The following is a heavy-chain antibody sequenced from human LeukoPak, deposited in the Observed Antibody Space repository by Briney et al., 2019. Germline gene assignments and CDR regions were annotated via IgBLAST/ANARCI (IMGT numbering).Heavy chain of an antibody. CDR2: MYYSGTT. J-gene: IGHJ5*02. V-gene: IGHV4-39*01. D-gene: IGHD1-26*01. CDR1: GGSFSSYY. Sequence: SETLSLTCAVYGGSFSSYYWGWIRQPPGKGLEWIGSMYYSGTTYYNPSLKSRVTISVDTSKNQFSLKLSSVTAADTAVYYCARHRYRSGSDWIDPWGQGTLVTVSS. CDR3: ARHRYRSGSDWIDP.